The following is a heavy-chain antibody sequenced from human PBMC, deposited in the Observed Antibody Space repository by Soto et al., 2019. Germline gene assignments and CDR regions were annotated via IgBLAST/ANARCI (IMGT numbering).Heavy chain of an antibody. CDR2: ISSSSSYI. J-gene: IGHJ4*02. D-gene: IGHD6-6*01. V-gene: IGHV3-21*01. CDR1: GFTFSSYS. CDR3: AREVSSIAARGRYFDY. Sequence: EVQLVESGGGLVKPGGSLRLSCAASGFTFSSYSMNWVRQAPGKGLEWVSSISSSSSYIYYADSVKGRFTISRDNAKNSLYLQMNSLRAEDTAVYYCAREVSSIAARGRYFDYWGQGTLVTVSS.